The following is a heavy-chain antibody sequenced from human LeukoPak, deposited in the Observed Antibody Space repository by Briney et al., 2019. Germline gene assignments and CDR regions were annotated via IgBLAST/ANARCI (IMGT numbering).Heavy chain of an antibody. CDR3: ARGDSGSYYNYFDY. CDR1: GGSISSSTYY. CDR2: IYYSGST. V-gene: IGHV4-39*07. D-gene: IGHD3-10*01. Sequence: SETLSLTCTVSGGSISSSTYYWGWIRQPPGKGLEWIGSIYYSGSTYYNPSLKSRVTISVDTSKNQFSLELSSVTAADTAVYSCARGDSGSYYNYFDYWGQGTLVTVSS. J-gene: IGHJ4*02.